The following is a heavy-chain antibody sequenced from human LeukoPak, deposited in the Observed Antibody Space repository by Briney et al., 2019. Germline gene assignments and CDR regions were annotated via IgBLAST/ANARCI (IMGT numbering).Heavy chain of an antibody. D-gene: IGHD6-19*01. J-gene: IGHJ3*02. CDR2: ISYDGSNK. CDR1: GFTFSSYG. V-gene: IGHV3-30*03. Sequence: PGRSLRLSCAASGFTFSSYGMHWVRQAPGKGLEWVAVISYDGSNKYYADSVKGRFTISRDNSKNTLYLQMNSLRAEDTAVYYCARVGSGWYDGDAFDIWGQGTMVTVSS. CDR3: ARVGSGWYDGDAFDI.